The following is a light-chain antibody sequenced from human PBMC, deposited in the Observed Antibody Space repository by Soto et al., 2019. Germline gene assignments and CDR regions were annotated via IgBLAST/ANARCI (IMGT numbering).Light chain of an antibody. CDR3: AACDASLTTGV. CDR1: RSNIGSNY. Sequence: QSVLTQPPSAYGAPGQRVTISCSGARSNIGSNYVYWYQQFPGTAPKLLISRNNERPSGVPDRFSGSKSGTSASLAISGLRSEDEADYYCAACDASLTTGVFGTGPKVTV. J-gene: IGLJ1*01. CDR2: RNN. V-gene: IGLV1-47*01.